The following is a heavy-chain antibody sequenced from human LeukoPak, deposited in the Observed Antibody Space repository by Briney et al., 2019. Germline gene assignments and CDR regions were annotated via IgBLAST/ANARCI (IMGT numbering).Heavy chain of an antibody. J-gene: IGHJ3*02. V-gene: IGHV4-4*07. CDR1: GGSISSYY. Sequence: SETLSLTCTVSGGSISSYYWSWIRQPAGKGLEWIGRIYTSGSTNYNPSLKSRVTMSVDTSKNQFSLKLSSVTAADTAVYYCARSYSSSWYDGAFDIWGQGTMATVSS. CDR3: ARSYSSSWYDGAFDI. CDR2: IYTSGST. D-gene: IGHD6-13*01.